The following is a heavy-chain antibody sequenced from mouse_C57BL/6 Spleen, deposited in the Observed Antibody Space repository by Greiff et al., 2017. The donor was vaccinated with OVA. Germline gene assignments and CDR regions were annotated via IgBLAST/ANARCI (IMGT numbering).Heavy chain of an antibody. Sequence: QVQLKQSGPELVKPGASVKLSCKASGYTFTSYDINWVKQRPGQGLEWIGWIYPRDGSTKYNEKFKGKATLTVDTSSSTAYMELHSLTSEDSAVYFCARDYYGSSLAWFAYWGQGTLVTVSA. CDR2: IYPRDGST. V-gene: IGHV1-85*01. CDR1: GYTFTSYD. J-gene: IGHJ3*01. D-gene: IGHD1-1*01. CDR3: ARDYYGSSLAWFAY.